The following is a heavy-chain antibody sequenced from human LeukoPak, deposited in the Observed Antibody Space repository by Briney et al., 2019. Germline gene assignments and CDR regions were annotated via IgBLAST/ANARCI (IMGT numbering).Heavy chain of an antibody. J-gene: IGHJ3*02. CDR3: AREELRITIFGVVIRDAFDI. CDR1: GGSFSGYY. V-gene: IGHV4-34*01. D-gene: IGHD3-3*01. CDR2: INHSGST. Sequence: SETLSLTCAVYGGSFSGYYWSWIRQPPGKGLEWIGEINHSGSTNYNPSLKSRVTISVDTSKNQFSLKLSSVTAADTAVYYCAREELRITIFGVVIRDAFDIWGQGTMVTVSS.